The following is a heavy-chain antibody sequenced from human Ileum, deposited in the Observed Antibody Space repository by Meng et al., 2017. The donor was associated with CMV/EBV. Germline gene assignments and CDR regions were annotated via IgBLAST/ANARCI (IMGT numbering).Heavy chain of an antibody. D-gene: IGHD6-13*01. V-gene: IGHV4-39*07. Sequence: LQLQESGPVLAKPSAPLSLTCTVSGGSISSPPHFWGWIRQPPGKGLEWIATISYSGNTYYNPSLKSPVTISLDTSKNQFSLKLTSVTAADTAVYYCAREPPSGQQLDWGQGTLVTVAS. CDR1: GGSISSPPHF. CDR2: ISYSGNT. J-gene: IGHJ4*02. CDR3: AREPPSGQQLD.